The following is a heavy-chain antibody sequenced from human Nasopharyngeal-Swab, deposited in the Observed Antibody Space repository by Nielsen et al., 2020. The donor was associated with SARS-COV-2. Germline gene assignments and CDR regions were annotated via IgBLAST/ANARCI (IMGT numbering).Heavy chain of an antibody. J-gene: IGHJ4*02. V-gene: IGHV1-24*01. CDR1: GYTLTELS. D-gene: IGHD6-13*01. CDR3: ATDSSSWYEEDY. CDR2: FDPEDGET. Sequence: ASVKVSYKVSGYTLTELSMHWVRQAPGKGLEWMGGFDPEDGETIYAQKFQGRVTMTEDTSTDTAYMELSRLRSDDTAVYYCATDSSSWYEEDYWGQGTLVTVSS.